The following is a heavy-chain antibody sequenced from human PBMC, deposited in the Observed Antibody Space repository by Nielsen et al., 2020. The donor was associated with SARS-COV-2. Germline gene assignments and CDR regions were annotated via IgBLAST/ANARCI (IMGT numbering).Heavy chain of an antibody. J-gene: IGHJ3*02. D-gene: IGHD4-11*01. CDR3: AKTVTTKGDAFDI. CDR1: GFTFSSYA. V-gene: IGHV3-23*01. Sequence: GESLKISCAASGFTFSSYAMSWVRQAPGKGLEWVSAISGSGGSTYYADSVKGRFTISRDNFKNTLYLQMNSLRAEDTAVYYCAKTVTTKGDAFDIWGQGTMVTVSS. CDR2: ISGSGGST.